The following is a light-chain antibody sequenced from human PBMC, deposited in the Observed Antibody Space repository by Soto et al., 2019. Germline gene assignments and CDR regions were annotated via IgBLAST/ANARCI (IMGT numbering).Light chain of an antibody. CDR1: QSVNNN. J-gene: IGKJ1*01. Sequence: EIVMTQSPATLSVSPGERATLSCRASQSVNNNLAWYQQKPGQAPRLLIYGASTRATGIPARFSGSRSGTEFTLTISSLQSEDFAVYSCKQYNNWPPTFGQGTKVDIK. CDR3: KQYNNWPPT. CDR2: GAS. V-gene: IGKV3-15*01.